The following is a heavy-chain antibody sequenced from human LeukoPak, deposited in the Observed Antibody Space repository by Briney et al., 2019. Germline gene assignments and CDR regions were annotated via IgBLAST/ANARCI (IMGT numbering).Heavy chain of an antibody. CDR2: IYTSGSN. CDR3: AREVADYGGYYYYHYMDV. V-gene: IGHV4-4*07. J-gene: IGHJ6*03. D-gene: IGHD4-23*01. CDR1: GGSISSYY. Sequence: SETLSLTCTVTGGSISSYYWSWIRQPAGKGLEWIGRIYTSGSNNYNPSLKSRVTMSVDTSKNQFSLKLSSVTAADTAMYYCAREVADYGGYYYYHYMDVWGKGTTVTISS.